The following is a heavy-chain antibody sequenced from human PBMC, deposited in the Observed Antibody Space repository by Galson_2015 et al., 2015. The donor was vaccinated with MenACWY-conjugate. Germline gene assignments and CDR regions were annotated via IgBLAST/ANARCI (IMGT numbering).Heavy chain of an antibody. D-gene: IGHD3-9*01. CDR3: ARDRLRYFGWLPPPADY. CDR2: ISAYNGNT. V-gene: IGHV1-18*01. J-gene: IGHJ4*02. CDR1: GYTFTSYG. Sequence: SVKVSCKASGYTFTSYGISWVRQAPGQGLEWMGWISAYNGNTNYAQKLQGRVTMTTDTSTSTAYMELRSLRSDDTAVYYCARDRLRYFGWLPPPADYWGQGTLVTVSS.